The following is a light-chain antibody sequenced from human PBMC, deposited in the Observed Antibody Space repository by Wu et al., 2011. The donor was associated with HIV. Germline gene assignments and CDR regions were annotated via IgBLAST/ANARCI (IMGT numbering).Light chain of an antibody. Sequence: EIVLTQSPGTLSLSPGERATLSCRVSQSISSGYLAWYQQKPGQAPRLLIYGASSRATGILDRFSGSGSGTDFTLTISRLEPEDVATYYCQKYNTAPWTFGPRDQGGNET. J-gene: IGKJ1*01. V-gene: IGKV3-20*01. CDR3: QKYNTAPWT. CDR1: QSISSGY. CDR2: GAS.